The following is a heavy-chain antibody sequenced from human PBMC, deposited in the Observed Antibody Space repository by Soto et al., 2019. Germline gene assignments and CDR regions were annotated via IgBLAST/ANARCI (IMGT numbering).Heavy chain of an antibody. CDR3: VRASVRGYGDYGINPLYFFDY. Sequence: PSETLSLTCAVSGASFTNGFCWSFVRQSPERGLEWIGEVYYTGSTNYNPSLKSRVTISVDKSKSQFSLKLDSVTAADTAVYYCVRASVRGYGDYGINPLYFFDYWGRGTLVTVSS. J-gene: IGHJ4*02. D-gene: IGHD4-17*01. CDR2: VYYTGST. CDR1: GASFTNGFC. V-gene: IGHV4-4*02.